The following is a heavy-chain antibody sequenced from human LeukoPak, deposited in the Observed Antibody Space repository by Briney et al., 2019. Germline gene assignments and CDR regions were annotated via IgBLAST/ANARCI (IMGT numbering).Heavy chain of an antibody. CDR2: INHSGST. V-gene: IGHV4-34*01. CDR3: ARGAAATY. J-gene: IGHJ4*02. D-gene: IGHD6-13*01. CDR1: GGSFSGYY. Sequence: SETLSLTCAVYGGSFSGYYWSWIRQPPGKGLEWIGEINHSGSTNYNPSLNSRVTISVDTSKNQFSLNLSSVTAADTAVYYCARGAAATYWGRGTLVTVSS.